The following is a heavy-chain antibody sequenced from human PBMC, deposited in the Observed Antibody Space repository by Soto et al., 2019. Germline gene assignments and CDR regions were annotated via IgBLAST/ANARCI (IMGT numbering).Heavy chain of an antibody. J-gene: IGHJ3*02. CDR3: ATWLLREHAFDI. CDR1: AFTVNGKKY. CDR2: LYIADGT. D-gene: IGHD2-15*01. Sequence: PGGSLRLSCAASAFTVNGKKYITWVRQAPGKGLEWVSALYIADGTFYAASVKGRFTVSIDSSKNTVYLQMNNLSPEDTAVYYCATWLLREHAFDIWGLGTIVTVSS. V-gene: IGHV3-53*01.